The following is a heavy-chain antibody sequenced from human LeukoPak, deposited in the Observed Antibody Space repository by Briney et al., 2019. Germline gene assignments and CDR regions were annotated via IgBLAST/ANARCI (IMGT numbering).Heavy chain of an antibody. D-gene: IGHD3-9*01. CDR2: IKQDGSEK. Sequence: GGSLRLSCAASGFTFSSYAMSWVRQAPGKGLEWVANIKQDGSEKYYVDSVKGRFTISRDNAKNSLYLQMNSLRAEDTAVYYCARDRDILTGYDNNWFDPWGQGTLVTVSS. CDR3: ARDRDILTGYDNNWFDP. V-gene: IGHV3-7*03. J-gene: IGHJ5*02. CDR1: GFTFSSYA.